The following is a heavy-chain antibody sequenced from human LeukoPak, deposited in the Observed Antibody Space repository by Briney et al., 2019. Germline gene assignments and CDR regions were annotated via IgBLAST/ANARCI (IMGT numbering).Heavy chain of an antibody. D-gene: IGHD2-15*01. Sequence: PSETLSLTCAVYGGSFSGYYWSWIRQPPGKGLEWIGEINHSGSTNYNPSLKSRVTISVDTSKNQFSLKLSSVTAADTAVYYCARSSLVVVVAATPRFDYWGQGTLATVSS. CDR3: ARSSLVVVVAATPRFDY. J-gene: IGHJ4*02. CDR2: INHSGST. CDR1: GGSFSGYY. V-gene: IGHV4-34*01.